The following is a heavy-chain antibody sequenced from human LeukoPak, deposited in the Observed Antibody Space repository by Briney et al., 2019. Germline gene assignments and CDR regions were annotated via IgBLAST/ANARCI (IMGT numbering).Heavy chain of an antibody. CDR2: INSDGSST. D-gene: IGHD3-10*01. Sequence: GGSLRLSCAASGFTFSSYWMHWVRQAPGKGLVWVSRINSDGSSTSYADSVKGRFTISRDNAKNTLYLQMNSLRAEDTAVYYCARDRLLWFGEIPSHAFDIWGQGTVVTVSS. CDR3: ARDRLLWFGEIPSHAFDI. V-gene: IGHV3-74*01. J-gene: IGHJ3*02. CDR1: GFTFSSYW.